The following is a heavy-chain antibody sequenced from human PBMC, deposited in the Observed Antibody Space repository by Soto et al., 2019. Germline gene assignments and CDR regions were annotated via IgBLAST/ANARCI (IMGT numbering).Heavy chain of an antibody. CDR2: IKQDGSEK. V-gene: IGHV3-7*01. J-gene: IGHJ4*02. D-gene: IGHD2-21*01. Sequence: PGGSLRLSCAVSGFTLSSFCMSWVRPAPGKGLEWVANIKQDGSEKYYVDSVKGRFSISRDNAKNSLYLQMNSLRAEDTAVYYCASRAYCGGNCHSNTYWGQGTLVTVSS. CDR1: GFTLSSFC. CDR3: ASRAYCGGNCHSNTY.